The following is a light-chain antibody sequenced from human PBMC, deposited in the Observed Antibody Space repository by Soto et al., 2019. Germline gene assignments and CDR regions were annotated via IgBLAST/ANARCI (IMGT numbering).Light chain of an antibody. V-gene: IGKV1-39*01. CDR2: SAS. CDR3: QQSYSTPRT. CDR1: QSISSY. Sequence: DIQMTQSPSSLSASVGDRVTITCRASQSISSYLNWYQQKPGKAPKLLIYSASSLQSGVPSRFSGSRSGTDLTLTISSLQPEDFATYFCQQSYSTPRTFGGGTKVDIK. J-gene: IGKJ4*01.